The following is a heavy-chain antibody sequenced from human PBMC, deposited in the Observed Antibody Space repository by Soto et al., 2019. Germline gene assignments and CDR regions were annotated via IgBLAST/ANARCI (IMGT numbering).Heavy chain of an antibody. CDR2: IYPGDSDT. D-gene: IGHD6-25*01. V-gene: IGHV5-51*01. Sequence: GESQRVSCKGAGYSFTGYWSGWVRQMTGKGLEWMGIIYPGDSDTRYSPSFQGQVTISADKSISTAYLQWSSLKASDTAMYYCARLKQREYYYGMDVWGQGTTVTVSS. CDR1: GYSFTGYW. J-gene: IGHJ6*02. CDR3: ARLKQREYYYGMDV.